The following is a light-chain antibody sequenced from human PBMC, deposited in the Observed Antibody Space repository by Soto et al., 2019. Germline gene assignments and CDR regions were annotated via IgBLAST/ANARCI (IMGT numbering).Light chain of an antibody. V-gene: IGKV3-11*01. CDR1: QSVGSY. CDR3: QQGSLWPYT. J-gene: IGKJ2*01. CDR2: GAV. Sequence: EIVLTQSPATLSLSPGERATLSCRASQSVGSYLAWYQQKYGQAPRVLMYGAVNRATGIPARFSGSGSGADFTLTISSLETEDFAVYDCQQGSLWPYTFGQGTELEIK.